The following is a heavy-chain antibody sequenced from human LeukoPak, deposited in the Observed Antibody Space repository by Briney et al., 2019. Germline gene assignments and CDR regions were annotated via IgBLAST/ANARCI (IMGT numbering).Heavy chain of an antibody. D-gene: IGHD1-26*01. CDR3: ARGAYSQSGSYYLFDY. Sequence: SETLSLTCTVSGGSISSYYWSWLRQPPGKGLEWIGYIYYSGSTNYNPSLKSRVTISVDTSKNQFSLKLSSVTAADTAVYYCARGAYSQSGSYYLFDYWGQGTLVTVSS. J-gene: IGHJ4*02. CDR1: GGSISSYY. V-gene: IGHV4-59*01. CDR2: IYYSGST.